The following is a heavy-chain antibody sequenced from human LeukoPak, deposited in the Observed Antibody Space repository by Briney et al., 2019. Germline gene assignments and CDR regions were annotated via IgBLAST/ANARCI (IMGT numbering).Heavy chain of an antibody. CDR2: INHSGST. V-gene: IGHV4-34*01. CDR3: ARERYGDFDY. D-gene: IGHD4-17*01. Sequence: SETLSLTCAVYGGSFSGYYWSWIRQPPGKGLEWIGEINHSGSTNYNPSLKSRVTISVDKSKNQFSLKLYTVTAADTAVYYCARERYGDFDYWGQGILVTVSS. CDR1: GGSFSGYY. J-gene: IGHJ4*02.